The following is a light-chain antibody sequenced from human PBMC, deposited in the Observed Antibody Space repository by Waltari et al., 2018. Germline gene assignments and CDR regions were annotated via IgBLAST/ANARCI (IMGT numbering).Light chain of an antibody. CDR3: AAWDDSLSGWV. Sequence: QSVLTQPPSVSGTPGQRVTISCSGTRSNIGSNYLPWYQHLPGTAPKLLIYRNNPRPSGVPDRFSGSKSGTSASLAISGLRSEDEADYYCAAWDDSLSGWVFGGGPKLTVL. V-gene: IGLV1-47*01. CDR1: RSNIGSNY. J-gene: IGLJ3*02. CDR2: RNN.